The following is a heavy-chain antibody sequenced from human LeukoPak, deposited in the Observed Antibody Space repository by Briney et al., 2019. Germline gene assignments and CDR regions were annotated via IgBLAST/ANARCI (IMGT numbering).Heavy chain of an antibody. CDR1: GYSFTNYY. CDR3: ARDRDLLFDY. CDR2: INPNSGGT. J-gene: IGHJ4*02. Sequence: GASVKVSCKASGYSFTNYYVRWVRQAPGQGLEWMGWINPNSGGTNYAQKLQGRVTMTTDTSTSTAYMELRSLRSDDTAVYYCARDRDLLFDYWGQGTLVTVSS. V-gene: IGHV1-18*04.